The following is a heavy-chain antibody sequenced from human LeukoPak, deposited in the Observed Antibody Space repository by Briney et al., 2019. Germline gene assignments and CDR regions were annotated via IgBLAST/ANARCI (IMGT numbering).Heavy chain of an antibody. D-gene: IGHD5-18*01. CDR2: IYYSGST. CDR3: ARRQLWLRGNDY. Sequence: PSETLSLTCTVSGGSISSYYWTWIRQPPGKGLEWIGYIYYSGSTNYNPSLKSRVTISLDTSKNQFSLKLTSMTAADTAVYYCARRQLWLRGNDYWGQGTLVTVSS. V-gene: IGHV4-59*01. CDR1: GGSISSYY. J-gene: IGHJ4*02.